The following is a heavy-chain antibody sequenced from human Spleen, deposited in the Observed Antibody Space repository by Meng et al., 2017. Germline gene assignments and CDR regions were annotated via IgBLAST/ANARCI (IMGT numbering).Heavy chain of an antibody. V-gene: IGHV3-23*01. CDR2: ISGSGGTT. CDR3: ARDSRQGGYDSNGYYHWFDT. D-gene: IGHD3-22*01. CDR1: GFTFSSYA. J-gene: IGHJ5*02. Sequence: GESLKISCAASGFTFSSYAMNWVRQVPGKGLEWVSSISGSGGTTYYADSVKGRFTISRDNSKNILYLQMNSLRVDDTAVYYCARDSRQGGYDSNGYYHWFDTWGQGTLVTVSS.